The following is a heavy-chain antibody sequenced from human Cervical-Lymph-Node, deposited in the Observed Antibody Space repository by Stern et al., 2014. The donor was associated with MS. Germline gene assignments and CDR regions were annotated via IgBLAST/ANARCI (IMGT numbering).Heavy chain of an antibody. CDR2: PIPILGAP. V-gene: IGHV1-69*01. Sequence: VQLVQSGAEVKKPGSSGKVSCKGSGDTFSYYAISWVRQAPGQGLEWMGGPIPILGAPDYAQNFQARVTIGADESTKTSYMELTSLRSDDTAVYYCARGPDYWNGDRFFYHGMDVWGQGTRVTVSS. CDR1: GDTFSYYA. CDR3: ARGPDYWNGDRFFYHGMDV. D-gene: IGHD3-3*01. J-gene: IGHJ6*02.